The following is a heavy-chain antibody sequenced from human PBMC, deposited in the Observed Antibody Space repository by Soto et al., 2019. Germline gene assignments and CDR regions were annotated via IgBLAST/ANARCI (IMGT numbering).Heavy chain of an antibody. J-gene: IGHJ6*03. V-gene: IGHV3-21*01. D-gene: IGHD2-2*01. CDR1: GFTFSSYS. Sequence: GGSLRLSCAASGFTFSSYSMNWVRQAPGKGLEWVSSISSSSSYIYYADSVKGRFTISRDNAKNSLYLQMNSLRAEDTAVYYCASLSSTSGYYYMDVWGKGTTVTVSS. CDR2: ISSSSSYI. CDR3: ASLSSTSGYYYMDV.